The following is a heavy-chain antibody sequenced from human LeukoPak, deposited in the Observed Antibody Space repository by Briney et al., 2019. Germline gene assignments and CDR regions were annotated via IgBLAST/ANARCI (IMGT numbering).Heavy chain of an antibody. CDR3: ARGHWGLDY. J-gene: IGHJ4*02. CDR1: GFTLSSYS. D-gene: IGHD7-27*01. V-gene: IGHV3-21*01. CDR2: ISSSSSYI. Sequence: GSLRLSCAASGFTLSSYSMNWVRQAPGQGLEWVSSISSSSSYIYYADSVKGRFTISRDNAESSVYLQMNSLSAEDTAVYYCARGHWGLDYWGRGTLVTVSS.